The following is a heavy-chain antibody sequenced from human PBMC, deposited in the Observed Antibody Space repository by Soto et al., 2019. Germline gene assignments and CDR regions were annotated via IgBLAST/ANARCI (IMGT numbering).Heavy chain of an antibody. J-gene: IGHJ6*02. Sequence: QVQLVQSGAEVKKPGSSVKVSCKASGGTFSSYAISWVRQAPGQGLEWMGGIIPIFGTANYAQKFQGRVTITADESTSTAYMELSSLRSEDTAVYYCARGIWQLITDQYYYYGMDVWGQGTTVTVSS. CDR2: IIPIFGTA. V-gene: IGHV1-69*01. CDR3: ARGIWQLITDQYYYYGMDV. CDR1: GGTFSSYA. D-gene: IGHD6-13*01.